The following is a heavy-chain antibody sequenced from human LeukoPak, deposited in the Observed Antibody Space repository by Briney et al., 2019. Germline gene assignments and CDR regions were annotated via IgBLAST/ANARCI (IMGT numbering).Heavy chain of an antibody. Sequence: GGSLRLSCAASGFTFSDYSMNWVRQAPGEGLEWVSLITSGSSYIYYADSVRGRFTISRDNAKTSLYLQLNNLRAEDTAVYYCARDQGGYNAFDIWGQGTMVTVSS. CDR3: ARDQGGYNAFDI. CDR2: ITSGSSYI. J-gene: IGHJ3*02. CDR1: GFTFSDYS. D-gene: IGHD5-12*01. V-gene: IGHV3-21*01.